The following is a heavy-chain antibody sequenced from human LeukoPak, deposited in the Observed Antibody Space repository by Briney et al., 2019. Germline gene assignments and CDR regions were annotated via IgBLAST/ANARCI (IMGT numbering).Heavy chain of an antibody. Sequence: SVRVSCKASGGTFSSYAISWVRQAPGQGLEWMGGIIPIFGTANYAQKFQGRVTITADESTSTAYMELSSLRSEDTAVYYCARDRGDIVVVRGAFDIWGQGTMVTVSS. CDR3: ARDRGDIVVVRGAFDI. CDR1: GGTFSSYA. J-gene: IGHJ3*02. V-gene: IGHV1-69*13. D-gene: IGHD2-2*01. CDR2: IIPIFGTA.